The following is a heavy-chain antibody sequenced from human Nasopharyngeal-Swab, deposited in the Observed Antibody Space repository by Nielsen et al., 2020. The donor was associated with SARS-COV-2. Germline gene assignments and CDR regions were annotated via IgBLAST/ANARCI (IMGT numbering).Heavy chain of an antibody. CDR2: IYYSGST. Sequence: SETLSLTCTVSGGSMSSYYWSWIRQPPGKGLGWIGYIYYSGSTNYNPSLKSRVTISVDTSKKQFSLKLSSVTAADTAVYYCAREGALVPAAMTYYFDYWGQGTLVTVSS. CDR1: GGSMSSYY. CDR3: AREGALVPAAMTYYFDY. D-gene: IGHD2-2*01. V-gene: IGHV4-59*12. J-gene: IGHJ4*02.